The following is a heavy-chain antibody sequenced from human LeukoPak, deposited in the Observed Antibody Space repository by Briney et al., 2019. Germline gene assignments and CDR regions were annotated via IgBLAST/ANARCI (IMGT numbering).Heavy chain of an antibody. CDR1: GFTLSTYA. CDR3: AQQLFGATPAYAFDI. Sequence: GGSLRLSCAASGFTLSTYAMSWVRQAPGNGLEWVSAISGSGGSTSYAYYVKGRFTISRDNSKNTLYLQMNSLRAEDTAVYYCAQQLFGATPAYAFDIWGQGTMVTVSS. CDR2: ISGSGGST. D-gene: IGHD1-26*01. V-gene: IGHV3-23*01. J-gene: IGHJ3*02.